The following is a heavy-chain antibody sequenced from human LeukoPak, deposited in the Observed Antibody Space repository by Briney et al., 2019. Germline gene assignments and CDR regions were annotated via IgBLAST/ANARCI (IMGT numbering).Heavy chain of an antibody. D-gene: IGHD3-22*01. Sequence: PSETLSLTCTVSGGSLSSYYWSWIRQPPGKGLEWIGYIYHNGNTYYNPSLKSRVAISIDRSKNQFSLRLSSVTAADTAVYYCAREDYDSRVFDYWGQGTLVTVSS. CDR1: GGSLSSYY. V-gene: IGHV4-59*12. J-gene: IGHJ4*02. CDR2: IYHNGNT. CDR3: AREDYDSRVFDY.